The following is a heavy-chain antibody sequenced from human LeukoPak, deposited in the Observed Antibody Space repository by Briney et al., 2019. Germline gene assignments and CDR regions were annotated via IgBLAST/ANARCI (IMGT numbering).Heavy chain of an antibody. CDR1: GYIFTGYY. CDR2: INANSGGT. Sequence: ASVKVSCKASGYIFTGYYMHWVRQAPGQGLEWMGWINANSGGTKYAQKFQGRVTMTRDTSISTAHMELSSLRSDDTAVYYCARGRLGTWFGELKAWGQGTLVTVSS. V-gene: IGHV1-2*02. D-gene: IGHD3-10*01. J-gene: IGHJ5*02. CDR3: ARGRLGTWFGELKA.